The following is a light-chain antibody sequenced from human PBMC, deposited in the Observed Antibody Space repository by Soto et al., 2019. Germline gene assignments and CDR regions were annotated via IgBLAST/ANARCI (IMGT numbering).Light chain of an antibody. CDR2: GAS. CDR3: LRYGDSPPAYT. CDR1: QSVSSRN. Sequence: EIVLTQSPGTVSLSPGERATLSCSASQSVSSRNLAWYRQKPGQAPSLLIFGASNRATGIPDRFSGSGSGTDFTLTIGRLEPEDFAVYYCLRYGDSPPAYTFGQGTKLEIK. V-gene: IGKV3-20*01. J-gene: IGKJ2*01.